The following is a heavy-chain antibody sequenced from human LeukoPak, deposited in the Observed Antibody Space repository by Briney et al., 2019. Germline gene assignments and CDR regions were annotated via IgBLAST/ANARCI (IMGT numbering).Heavy chain of an antibody. V-gene: IGHV4-39*07. CDR2: IYYSGST. CDR1: GGSISSSSYY. J-gene: IGHJ3*02. CDR3: ARTAKPEYQLLYGTRDAFDI. Sequence: SETLSLTCTVSGGSISSSSYYWGWIRQPPGKGLEWIGSIYYSGSTYYNPSLKSRVTISVDTSKNQFSLKLSSVTAADTAVYYCARTAKPEYQLLYGTRDAFDIWGQGTMVTVSS. D-gene: IGHD2-2*02.